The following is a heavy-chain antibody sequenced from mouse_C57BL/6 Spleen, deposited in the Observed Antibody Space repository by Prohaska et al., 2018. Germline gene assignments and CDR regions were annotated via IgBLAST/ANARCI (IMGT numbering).Heavy chain of an antibody. D-gene: IGHD1-1*01. J-gene: IGHJ2*01. V-gene: IGHV1-26*01. CDR3: ARGPEPTVVAPYYFDY. Sequence: HGKSLEWIGDINPNNGGTSYNQKFKGKATLTVDKSSSTAYMELRSLTSEDSAVYYCARGPEPTVVAPYYFDYWGQGTTLTVSS. CDR2: INPNNGGT.